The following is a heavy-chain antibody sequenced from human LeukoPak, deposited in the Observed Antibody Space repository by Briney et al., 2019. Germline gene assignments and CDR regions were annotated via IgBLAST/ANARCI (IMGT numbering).Heavy chain of an antibody. V-gene: IGHV4-59*01. CDR3: ARERSSSWED. D-gene: IGHD6-13*01. Sequence: PSETLSLTCTVSGGSISNYYWSWIRQAPGKGLEWIGNIYYSGSTKYNPSLKSRVTLSVDTSKNQFSLNLSSVTAADTAVYYCARERSSSWEDWGQGTLVTVSS. CDR1: GGSISNYY. CDR2: IYYSGST. J-gene: IGHJ4*02.